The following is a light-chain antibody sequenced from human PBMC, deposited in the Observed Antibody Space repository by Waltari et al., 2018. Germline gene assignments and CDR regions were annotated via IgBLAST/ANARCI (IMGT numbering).Light chain of an antibody. V-gene: IGLV1-47*01. CDR1: SSHIGTHS. CDR2: ANA. Sequence: QSVLTQPPSASVTPGQRVTIPCSGSSSHIGTHSVSWHQQLPGTAPKLLISANAQRPSGVPDRFSGSKSGNAASLAISGLRSEDEADYYCAAWDDSLGVWTFGGGTKLTVL. CDR3: AAWDDSLGVWT. J-gene: IGLJ2*01.